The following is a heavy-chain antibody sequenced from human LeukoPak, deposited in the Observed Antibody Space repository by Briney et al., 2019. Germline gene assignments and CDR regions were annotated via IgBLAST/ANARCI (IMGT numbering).Heavy chain of an antibody. J-gene: IGHJ3*02. CDR3: AKDSWSFHDAFDI. D-gene: IGHD2-21*01. Sequence: AGGSLRLSFAASEFTFINYAMSWVRQAPGKGLEWVSGISGPGGSTYYADSVKGRFTISRDNSKNTLYLQMNSLRAEDTAVYYCAKDSWSFHDAFDIWGQGTMVTVSS. V-gene: IGHV3-23*01. CDR2: ISGPGGST. CDR1: EFTFINYA.